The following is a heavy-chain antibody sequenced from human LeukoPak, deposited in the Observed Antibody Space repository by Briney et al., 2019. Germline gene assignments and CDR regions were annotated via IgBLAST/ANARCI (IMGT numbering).Heavy chain of an antibody. CDR2: ISGSGGST. D-gene: IGHD6-19*01. CDR3: AKAPSRAVFDY. CDR1: GFTFSSYA. J-gene: IGHJ4*02. Sequence: GGSLRLSCSTSGFTFSSYAMSWVRQAPGKGLEWVSAISGSGGSTYYADSVKGRFTISRDNSKSTLYLQMNSLRAEDTAVYYCAKAPSRAVFDYWGQGTLVTVSS. V-gene: IGHV3-23*01.